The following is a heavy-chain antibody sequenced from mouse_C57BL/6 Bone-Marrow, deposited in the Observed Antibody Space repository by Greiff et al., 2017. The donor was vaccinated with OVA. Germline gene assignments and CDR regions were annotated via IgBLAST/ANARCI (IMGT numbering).Heavy chain of an antibody. Sequence: DVQLVESGGGLVKPGGSLKLSCAASGFTFSSYAMSWVRQTPEKRLEWVATISDGGSYTYYPDNVKGRFTISRDNAKNNLYLQMSHLKSEDTAMYYCAREGIFYFDYWGQGTTLTVSS. CDR3: AREGIFYFDY. CDR1: GFTFSSYA. J-gene: IGHJ2*01. V-gene: IGHV5-4*01. CDR2: ISDGGSYT.